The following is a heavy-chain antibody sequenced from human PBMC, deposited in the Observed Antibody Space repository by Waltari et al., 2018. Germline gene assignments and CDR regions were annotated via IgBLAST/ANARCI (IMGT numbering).Heavy chain of an antibody. Sequence: QLQLQESGPGLVKPSGTQSLSCAVSGDSVSSPYWWSWVRQSPQKGLEWIGQVHGSGRTNYNPSFASRLTMSLDTSNNQFSLKVTSATAADTAVYYCARDRGRGLYLDTWGPGTLVTVSP. J-gene: IGHJ5*02. CDR1: GDSVSSPYW. CDR3: ARDRGRGLYLDT. CDR2: VHGSGRT. D-gene: IGHD2-15*01. V-gene: IGHV4-4*02.